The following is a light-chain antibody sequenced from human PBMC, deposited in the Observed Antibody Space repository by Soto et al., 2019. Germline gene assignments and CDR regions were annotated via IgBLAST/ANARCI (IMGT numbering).Light chain of an antibody. CDR1: QSLLYNSNNKNY. V-gene: IGKV4-1*01. CDR2: WAS. Sequence: DIVMTQSPDSLAVSLGERATINCKSSQSLLYNSNNKNYLAWFQQKSGQPPKLLIYWASTRESGVPDRFSGSGSGTDFTLTISRLESEDFAVYYCQQYGTSPRTFGQGTKVEIK. CDR3: QQYGTSPRT. J-gene: IGKJ1*01.